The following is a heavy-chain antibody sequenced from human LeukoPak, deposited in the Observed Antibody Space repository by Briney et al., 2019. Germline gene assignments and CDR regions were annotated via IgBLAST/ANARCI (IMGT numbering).Heavy chain of an antibody. CDR1: GFTFSSYA. V-gene: IGHV3-23*01. Sequence: PGGSLRLSCAASGFTFSSYAMSWVRQAPGKGLEWVSAISGSGGSTYYADSVKGRFTISRDNSKNTLYLQINSLRAEDTAVYYCATTPRNSGYDYYYDSSGYTDDYWGQGTLVTVSS. CDR3: ATTPRNSGYDYYYDSSGYTDDY. D-gene: IGHD3-22*01. CDR2: ISGSGGST. J-gene: IGHJ4*02.